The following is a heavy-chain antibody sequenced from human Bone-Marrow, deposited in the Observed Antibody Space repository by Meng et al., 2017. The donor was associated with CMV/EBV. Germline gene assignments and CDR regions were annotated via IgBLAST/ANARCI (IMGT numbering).Heavy chain of an antibody. V-gene: IGHV3-30*02. Sequence: GGSLRLSCAASGFTFSSYGMHWVRQAPGKGLEWVAFIRYDGSNKYYADSVKGRFTISRDNSKNTLYLQMNSLRAEDTAVYYCAKEGSSGFSYYYGMDVGGQGTTVTVSS. CDR3: AKEGSSGFSYYYGMDV. D-gene: IGHD3-22*01. CDR2: IRYDGSNK. CDR1: GFTFSSYG. J-gene: IGHJ6*02.